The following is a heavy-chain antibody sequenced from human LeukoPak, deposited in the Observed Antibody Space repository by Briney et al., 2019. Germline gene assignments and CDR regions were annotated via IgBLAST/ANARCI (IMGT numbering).Heavy chain of an antibody. Sequence: PSETLSLTCTVSGGSVSRYYWSWIPQPPGKGVEWIGYVSYSGSTNYIPSLKRRATISVDTSKTQFSLKLSSVTAADTAVYFCARGGRHGYTSYNAFDLWGQGTLVTVSS. CDR3: ARGGRHGYTSYNAFDL. V-gene: IGHV4-59*02. CDR1: GGSVSRYY. J-gene: IGHJ3*01. CDR2: VSYSGST. D-gene: IGHD5-24*01.